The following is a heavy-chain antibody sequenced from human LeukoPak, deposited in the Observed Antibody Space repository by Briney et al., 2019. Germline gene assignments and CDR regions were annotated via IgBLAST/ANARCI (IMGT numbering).Heavy chain of an antibody. D-gene: IGHD1-26*01. J-gene: IGHJ5*02. Sequence: SETLSLTCTVSGGSISSGSYYWSWIRQPAGKGLEWIGRIYTSGSTNYNPSLKSRVTMSVDTSKNQFSLKLSSVTAADTAVYYCARAFVGATKGGIYNWFDPWGQGTLVTVSS. CDR1: GGSISSGSYY. CDR2: IYTSGST. V-gene: IGHV4-61*02. CDR3: ARAFVGATKGGIYNWFDP.